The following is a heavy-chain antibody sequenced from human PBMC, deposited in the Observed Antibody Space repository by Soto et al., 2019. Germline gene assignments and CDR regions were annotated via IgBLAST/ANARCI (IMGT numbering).Heavy chain of an antibody. CDR3: ARVTIFSSWYDRGKNGMDV. CDR2: IYYSGST. V-gene: IGHV4-59*01. CDR1: GDSISSYY. J-gene: IGHJ6*02. Sequence: PSETLSLTCTVSGDSISSYYWTWIRQPPGKGLEWIGYIYYSGSTNYNPSLKSRVTISVDTSKNQFSLKLSSVTAADTAVYYCARVTIFSSWYDRGKNGMDVWGQGTTVT. D-gene: IGHD6-13*01.